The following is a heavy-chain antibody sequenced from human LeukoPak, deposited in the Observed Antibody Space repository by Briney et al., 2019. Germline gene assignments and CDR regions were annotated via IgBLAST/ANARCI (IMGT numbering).Heavy chain of an antibody. Sequence: PSETLSLTCTFSGGSISSDGYYWSWIRQHPGKGLEWIGYIYDSGSTYYNLSLKSRVTISVDTSENQFSLKLNSVTAADTAVYYCARGTGPSYYFDYWGQGTLVTVSS. D-gene: IGHD7-27*01. J-gene: IGHJ4*02. CDR1: GGSISSDGYY. CDR3: ARGTGPSYYFDY. CDR2: IYDSGST. V-gene: IGHV4-31*03.